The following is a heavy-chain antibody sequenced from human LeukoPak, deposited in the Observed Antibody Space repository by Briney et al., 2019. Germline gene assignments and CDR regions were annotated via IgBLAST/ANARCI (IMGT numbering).Heavy chain of an antibody. CDR2: INHSGST. V-gene: IGHV4-34*01. CDR3: ARGEDFLFDY. Sequence: PSETLSLTCAVYGGSFSGYYWSWIRQPPGKGLEWIGEINHSGSTNYNPSLKSRVTISVDTSKNQFSLKLSSVTAADTAVYYCARGEDFLFDYWGQGTLVTVSS. J-gene: IGHJ4*02. CDR1: GGSFSGYY.